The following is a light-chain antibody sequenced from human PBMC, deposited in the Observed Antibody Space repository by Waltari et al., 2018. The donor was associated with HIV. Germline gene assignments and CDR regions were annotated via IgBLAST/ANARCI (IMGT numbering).Light chain of an antibody. CDR2: DVN. CDR1: SSDIGYFNS. J-gene: IGLJ2*01. CDR3: AAYAGNNIVI. V-gene: IGLV2-8*01. Sequence: QSALTQPPSASGSPGQSVTVSCTGTSSDIGYFNSVSWYQQHPGKAPKLLIYDVNKRPSGVPDRFSASKSGATASLTVSGLLAEDEADYYCAAYAGNNIVIFGGGTKVTV.